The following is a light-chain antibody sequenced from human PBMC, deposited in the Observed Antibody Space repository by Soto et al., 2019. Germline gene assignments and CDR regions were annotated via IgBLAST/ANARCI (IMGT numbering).Light chain of an antibody. CDR3: QHYGSSTSIT. J-gene: IGKJ5*01. CDR1: QSISSSY. V-gene: IGKV3-20*01. Sequence: EIVFTQSPGSLSLSPGERATLSCRAIQSISSSYLAWYQQRPGQAPRLLIYDASSRATGIPARFSGSGSGTDFTLTISRLEPEDFAVFYCQHYGSSTSITFGQGTRLEIK. CDR2: DAS.